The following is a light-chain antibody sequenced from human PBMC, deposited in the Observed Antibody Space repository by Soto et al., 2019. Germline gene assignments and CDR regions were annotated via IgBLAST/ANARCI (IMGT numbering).Light chain of an antibody. J-gene: IGLJ3*02. V-gene: IGLV2-23*02. CDR1: SSDVGTYNL. CDR2: EVS. CDR3: CSYAGSSTWV. Sequence: QSVLTQPASVSGSRGQSITISCTGTSSDVGTYNLVSWYQQHPGKAPKFMIYEVSKRPSGVSNRFSGSKSGNTASLTISGLQAEDEADYYCCSYAGSSTWVFGGGTKVTVL.